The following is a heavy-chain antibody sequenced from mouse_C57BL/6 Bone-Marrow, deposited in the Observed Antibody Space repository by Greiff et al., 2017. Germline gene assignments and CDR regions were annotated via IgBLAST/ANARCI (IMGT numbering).Heavy chain of an antibody. Sequence: QVQLQQPGAELVKPGASVKLSCKASGYTFTSYWMQWVKQRPGQGLEWIGEIDPSDSYTNYNQKFKGKATLTVDTSSSTAYMQLSSLTSEDSAVYYCARIYDGYQYYVDYWGQGTTLTVSA. CDR2: IDPSDSYT. D-gene: IGHD2-3*01. V-gene: IGHV1-50*01. CDR1: GYTFTSYW. CDR3: ARIYDGYQYYVDY. J-gene: IGHJ2*01.